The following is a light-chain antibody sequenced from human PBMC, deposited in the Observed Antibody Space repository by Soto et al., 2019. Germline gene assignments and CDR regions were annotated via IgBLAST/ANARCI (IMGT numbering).Light chain of an antibody. CDR1: SSNIGSNT. V-gene: IGLV1-44*01. J-gene: IGLJ2*01. CDR3: AAWDDSLHGPV. Sequence: QSVLTQPPSASGTPGQRVTISCSGSSSNIGSNTVNWYQQLPGTAPKLLIYSNNQRPSGVPDRFSGSKSGTSASLAISGLQYEDEADYYCAAWDDSLHGPVFGGGTQLTVL. CDR2: SNN.